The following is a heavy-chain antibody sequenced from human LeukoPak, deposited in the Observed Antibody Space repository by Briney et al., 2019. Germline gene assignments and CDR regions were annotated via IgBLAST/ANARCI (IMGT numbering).Heavy chain of an antibody. V-gene: IGHV1-18*01. J-gene: IGHJ4*02. CDR2: IGAYNGNT. CDR1: GYTFTSYG. Sequence: ASVKVSCKASGYTFTSYGISWVRQAPGQGLEWMGWIGAYNGNTNYAQKLQGRVTMTTDTSTSTAYMELRSLRSDDTAVYYCARTSGPIAAAGSLDYWGQGTLVTVSS. D-gene: IGHD6-13*01. CDR3: ARTSGPIAAAGSLDY.